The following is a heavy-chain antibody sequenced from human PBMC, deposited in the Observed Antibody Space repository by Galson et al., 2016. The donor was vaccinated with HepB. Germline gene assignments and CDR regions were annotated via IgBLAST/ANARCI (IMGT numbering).Heavy chain of an antibody. CDR3: ARATVIPGARTVFDP. V-gene: IGHV4-4*02. D-gene: IGHD2-2*01. CDR2: IYHTGTS. CDR1: GASISDSNW. J-gene: IGHJ5*02. Sequence: SETLSLTCDVSGASISDSNWWTWVRQVPGKGLEWIGEIYHTGTSNNNPFLNSRFTLSVDKSRNQFSLNITSVTPPDTAVYYCARATVIPGARTVFDPWGQGTLVTVSS.